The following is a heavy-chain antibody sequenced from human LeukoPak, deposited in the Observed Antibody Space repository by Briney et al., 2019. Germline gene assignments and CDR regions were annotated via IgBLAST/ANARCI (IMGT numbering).Heavy chain of an antibody. CDR2: TGISSVNT. D-gene: IGHD5-24*01. CDR3: ATGDGIGKQPRAYYFDN. J-gene: IGHJ4*02. CDR1: GFSISRDA. V-gene: IGHV3-23*01. Sequence: WETLSLSCTVSGFSISRDAFSTWIRETPEEGVWWSATGISSVNTLCADSVHGRFTIFRDNSKNTLDLQMNNLRVDDTAVYYCATGDGIGKQPRAYYFDNWGQGTLVTVSS.